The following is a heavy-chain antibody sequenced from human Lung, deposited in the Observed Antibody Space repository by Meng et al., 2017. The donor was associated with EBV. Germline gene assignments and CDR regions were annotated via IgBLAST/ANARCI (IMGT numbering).Heavy chain of an antibody. Sequence: NPSGTRSPPGPVRGGSSSRRNWWSLVRQPPGKGLEWIGEIYHSGSTNYNPSLKSRVTISVDKSKNQFSLKLSSVTAADTAVYYCARARSIAAAVIDYWGQGTLVTVSS. CDR2: IYHSGST. D-gene: IGHD6-13*01. V-gene: IGHV4-4*02. CDR3: ARARSIAAAVIDY. CDR1: GGSSSRRNW. J-gene: IGHJ4*02.